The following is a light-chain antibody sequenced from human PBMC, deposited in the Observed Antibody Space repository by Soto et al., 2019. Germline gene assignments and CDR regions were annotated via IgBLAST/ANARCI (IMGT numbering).Light chain of an antibody. J-gene: IGLJ1*01. CDR1: SSNIGSNT. CDR2: SHN. CDR3: AAWDDRLNGYV. V-gene: IGLV1-44*01. Sequence: QSVLTQPPSASGTPGQRVTISCSGSSSNIGSNTVNWYHQLPGTAPKLLIYSHNQRPSGVPDRFSGSKSGTSASLAIRGLEFEDEADYYCAAWDDRLNGYVFGTGTKLTVL.